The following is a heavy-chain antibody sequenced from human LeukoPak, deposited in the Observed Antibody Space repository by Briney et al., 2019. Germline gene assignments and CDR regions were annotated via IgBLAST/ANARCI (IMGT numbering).Heavy chain of an antibody. CDR1: GDSVSSNSAA. CDR2: TYYRSKWYN. V-gene: IGHV6-1*01. CDR3: ASADRDYNWFDT. D-gene: IGHD2-21*02. Sequence: SQTLSLTCAISGDSVSSNSAAWNWTRQSPSRGLEWLGGTYYRSKWYNDYAVSVKSRITINPDTSKHQFSLHLNSVTPEDTAVYYCASADRDYNWFDTWGQGTLVTVSS. J-gene: IGHJ5*02.